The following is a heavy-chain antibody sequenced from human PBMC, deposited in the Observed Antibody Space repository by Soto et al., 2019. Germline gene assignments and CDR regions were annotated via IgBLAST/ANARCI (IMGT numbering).Heavy chain of an antibody. D-gene: IGHD1-26*01. J-gene: IGHJ4*02. CDR1: GFTFRHYG. V-gene: IGHV3-30*03. CDR2: ISYDGSNK. CDR3: ARYSGKYQGPIDY. Sequence: QVQLVESGGGVVQPGRSLRLSCAASGFTFRHYGIHWVRQAPGKGLEWLAVISYDGSNKHYADSVKGRFTVSRDNSKDTLYLQMTSLRAEDTAVYFCARYSGKYQGPIDYWGQGTLVTVSS.